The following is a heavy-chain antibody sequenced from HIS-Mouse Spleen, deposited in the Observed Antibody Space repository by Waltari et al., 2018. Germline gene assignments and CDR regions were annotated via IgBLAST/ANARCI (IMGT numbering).Heavy chain of an antibody. V-gene: IGHV1-2*02. Sequence: QVQLVQSGAEVKKPGASVKVSCKASGYTFTGYYMHWVRQAPGQGLEWMGWINPNSGGTNYAQKFQGRVTMTRDTSISTAYMELSRLRSDDTAVYYCAGMNDGGYSYGSPDYYGMDVWGQGTTVTVSS. J-gene: IGHJ6*02. CDR1: GYTFTGYY. CDR2: INPNSGGT. D-gene: IGHD5-18*01. CDR3: AGMNDGGYSYGSPDYYGMDV.